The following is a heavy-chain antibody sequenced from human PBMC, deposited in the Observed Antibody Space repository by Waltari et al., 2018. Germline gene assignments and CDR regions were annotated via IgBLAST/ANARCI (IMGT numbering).Heavy chain of an antibody. CDR1: GGSISSGSYY. D-gene: IGHD3-10*01. CDR2: IYTSGST. J-gene: IGHJ6*02. Sequence: QVQLQESGPGLVKPSQTLSLTCTVSGGSISSGSYYWSWIRQPAGKGLEWIGRIYTSGSTNYNPSLKRRGTISVDTSKNQFSLKLSSVTAADTAVYYCARGFPGAGRRAGGSPSYYGMDVWGQGTTVTVSS. CDR3: ARGFPGAGRRAGGSPSYYGMDV. V-gene: IGHV4-61*02.